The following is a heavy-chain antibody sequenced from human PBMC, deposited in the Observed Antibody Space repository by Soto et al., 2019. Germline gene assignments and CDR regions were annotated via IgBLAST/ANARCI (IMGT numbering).Heavy chain of an antibody. Sequence: QPGGSLRLSCAASGFTFSSYGMHWVRQAPGKGLEWVAVISYDGSNKYYADSVKGRFTISRDNSKNTLYLQMNSLRAEDTAVYYCAKVGLVGMSSSQDFDYWGQGTLVTVSS. J-gene: IGHJ4*02. CDR1: GFTFSSYG. CDR2: ISYDGSNK. D-gene: IGHD6-6*01. CDR3: AKVGLVGMSSSQDFDY. V-gene: IGHV3-30*18.